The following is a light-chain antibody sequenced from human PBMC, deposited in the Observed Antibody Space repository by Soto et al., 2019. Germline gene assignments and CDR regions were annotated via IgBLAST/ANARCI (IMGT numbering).Light chain of an antibody. CDR3: QQYNIWPPWT. J-gene: IGKJ1*01. CDR2: GAS. V-gene: IGKV3-15*01. CDR1: QGVSGN. Sequence: EIVMTHSPGTLSVSPGERATLSCRASQGVSGNLAWYQQKPGQAPRLLIYGASTRATGIPARFSGSGSGTEFTLTISSLQSEDFAVYYCQQYNIWPPWTFGQGTKVEVK.